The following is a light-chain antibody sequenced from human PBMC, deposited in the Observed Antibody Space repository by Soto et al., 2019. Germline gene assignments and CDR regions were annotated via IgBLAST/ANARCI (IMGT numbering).Light chain of an antibody. J-gene: IGLJ1*01. V-gene: IGLV2-14*03. CDR1: STDVGAYDF. CDR3: SSYTGSSARG. Sequence: QSALSSPASVSGYAPRSNTLSCTRTSTDVGAYDFVSWYQQHPDKAPKLMIYEVSNRPSGVSNRFSGSKSIDTATLTISGLQAEDEADYYGSSYTGSSARGFGTGTKVTVL. CDR2: EVS.